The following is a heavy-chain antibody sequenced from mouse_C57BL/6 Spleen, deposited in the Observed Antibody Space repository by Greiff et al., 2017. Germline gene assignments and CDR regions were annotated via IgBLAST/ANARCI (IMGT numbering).Heavy chain of an antibody. CDR1: GYTFTDYY. V-gene: IGHV1-26*01. CDR2: INPNNGGT. Sequence: VQLQQSGPELVKPGASVKISCKASGYTFTDYYMNWVKQSHGKSLEWIGDINPNNGGTSYNQKLKGKATLTVDKSSSTAYMELRSLTSENSAVYYCAREGSTGTRFAYWGQGTLVTVSA. J-gene: IGHJ3*01. D-gene: IGHD4-1*02. CDR3: AREGSTGTRFAY.